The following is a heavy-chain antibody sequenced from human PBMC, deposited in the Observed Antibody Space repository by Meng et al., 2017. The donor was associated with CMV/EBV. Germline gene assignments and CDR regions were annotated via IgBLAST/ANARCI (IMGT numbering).Heavy chain of an antibody. CDR2: ISSSSSYI. D-gene: IGHD5-12*01. J-gene: IGHJ6*02. V-gene: IGHV3-21*01. CDR1: GFTFSSYS. Sequence: GESLKISCAASGFTFSSYSMNWVRQAPGKGLEWVSSISSSSSYIYYADSVKGRFTISRDNAKNSLYPQMNSLRAEDTAVYYCATLKWLRLYYYGMDVWGQGTTVTVSS. CDR3: ATLKWLRLYYYGMDV.